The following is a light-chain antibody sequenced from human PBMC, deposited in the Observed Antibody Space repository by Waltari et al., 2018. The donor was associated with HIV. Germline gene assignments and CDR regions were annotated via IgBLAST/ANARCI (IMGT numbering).Light chain of an antibody. J-gene: IGLJ2*01. V-gene: IGLV1-44*01. Sequence: QSVLTQPPSASGTAGRRVTISCSGSKSNVGGSTVSWFQHLPRTAPTPSGTAPKLPIFRDEQRRAGVPDRFSGSKYGTSASLASSGLQSEDEADYYCATWDGSLNGVLFGGGTKLTVL. CDR3: ATWDGSLNGVL. CDR1: KSNVGGST. CDR2: RDE.